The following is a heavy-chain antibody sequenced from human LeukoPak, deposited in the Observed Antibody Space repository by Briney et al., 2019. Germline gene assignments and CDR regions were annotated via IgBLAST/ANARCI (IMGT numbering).Heavy chain of an antibody. V-gene: IGHV3-23*01. CDR1: EFTFSSYA. CDR2: ISGSGGST. D-gene: IGHD1-26*01. Sequence: GGSLRLSCAASEFTFSSYAMSWVRQAPGKGLEWVSAISGSGGSTYYADSVKGRFTISRDNSKNTLYLQMNSLRAEDTAVYYCAKEGGSGSYYRTYYFDYWGQGTLVTVSS. J-gene: IGHJ4*02. CDR3: AKEGGSGSYYRTYYFDY.